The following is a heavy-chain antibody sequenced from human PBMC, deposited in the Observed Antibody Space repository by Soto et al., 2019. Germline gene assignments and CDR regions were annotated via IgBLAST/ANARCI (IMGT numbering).Heavy chain of an antibody. Sequence: QVQLVQSGAEVKKPGSSVKVSCKASGGTFSSYAISWVRQAPGQGLEWMGGIIPIFGTANYAQKFQGRVTITAAESTSTAYMELSSLRSEDTAVYYCARPTREGYCSSTSCYDYYYGMDVWGQGTTVTVSS. CDR1: GGTFSSYA. D-gene: IGHD2-2*01. CDR2: IIPIFGTA. J-gene: IGHJ6*02. V-gene: IGHV1-69*01. CDR3: ARPTREGYCSSTSCYDYYYGMDV.